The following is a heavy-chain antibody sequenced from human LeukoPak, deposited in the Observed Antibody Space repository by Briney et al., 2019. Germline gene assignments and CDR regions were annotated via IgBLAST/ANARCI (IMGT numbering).Heavy chain of an antibody. CDR3: AELGITMIGGV. V-gene: IGHV3-48*03. CDR2: ISDTGSTI. J-gene: IGHJ6*04. CDR1: GFTFSSYE. Sequence: AGGSLRLSCAASGFTFSSYELNWVRQAPGKGLEWVSYISDTGSTIYYADSVEGRFTISRDNAKNSLYLQMNSLRAEDTAVYYCAELGITMIGGVWGKGTTVTISS. D-gene: IGHD3-10*02.